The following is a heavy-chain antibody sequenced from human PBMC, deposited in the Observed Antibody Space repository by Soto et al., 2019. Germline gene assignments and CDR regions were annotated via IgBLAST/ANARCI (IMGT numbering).Heavy chain of an antibody. D-gene: IGHD5-18*01. Sequence: QVQLQESGPGLVKPSETLSLTCTVSGGSVSSGSYYWSWIRQPPGKGLEWIGYIYYSGSTNYNPSLTSRVTISVDTSKNQFSLKLSSVTAADTAVYYCARDYGYSYGAYYYYYGMDVWGQGTTVTVSS. J-gene: IGHJ6*02. V-gene: IGHV4-61*01. CDR3: ARDYGYSYGAYYYYYGMDV. CDR1: GGSVSSGSYY. CDR2: IYYSGST.